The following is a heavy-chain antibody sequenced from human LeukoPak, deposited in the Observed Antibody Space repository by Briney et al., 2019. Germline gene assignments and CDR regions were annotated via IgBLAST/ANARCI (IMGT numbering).Heavy chain of an antibody. Sequence: GGSLRLSCAASGFTFSSYGMHWVRQAPGKGLEWVAFIRYDGSNKYYADSVKGRFTISRDNSKNTLYLQMNSLRAEDTAVYYCAKLGARGSSGYPTRSANDAFDIWGQGTMVTVSS. CDR2: IRYDGSNK. CDR1: GFTFSSYG. D-gene: IGHD3-22*01. CDR3: AKLGARGSSGYPTRSANDAFDI. J-gene: IGHJ3*02. V-gene: IGHV3-30*02.